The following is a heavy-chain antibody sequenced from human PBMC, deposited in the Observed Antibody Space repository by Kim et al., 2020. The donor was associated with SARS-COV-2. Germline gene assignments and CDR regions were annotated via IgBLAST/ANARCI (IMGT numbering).Heavy chain of an antibody. CDR3: ARAREWSYYYYYMDV. Sequence: VSVKSRITINPDTSKNQFSLQLNSVTPEDTAVYYCARAREWSYYYYYMDVWGKGTTVTVSS. J-gene: IGHJ6*03. D-gene: IGHD3-3*01. V-gene: IGHV6-1*01.